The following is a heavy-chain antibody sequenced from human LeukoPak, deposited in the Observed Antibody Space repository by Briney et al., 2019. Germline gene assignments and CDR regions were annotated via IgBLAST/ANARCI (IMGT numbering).Heavy chain of an antibody. CDR1: GGSISNSGYY. CDR2: IYYSGNT. CDR3: AKTYYYDPFDY. D-gene: IGHD3-22*01. V-gene: IGHV4-39*01. Sequence: SETLSLTCTVSGGSISNSGYYWGWIRQPPGKGLEWIGNIYYSGNTYYNPSLKSRVTMSVDTSKNQFSLKLSSVTAADTAVYYCAKTYYYDPFDYWGQGALVSVCS. J-gene: IGHJ4*02.